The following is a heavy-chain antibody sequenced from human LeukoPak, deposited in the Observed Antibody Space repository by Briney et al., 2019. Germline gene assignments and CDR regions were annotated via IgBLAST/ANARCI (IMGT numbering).Heavy chain of an antibody. CDR3: AREWGSSSPRPLDS. Sequence: SETLSLTCTVSGGSIRGYYWTWVRQPAGKGLEWIGRIYTFDNTNYNPSLKSRVTMSIDTFNNQFSLRLDSVTAADTAIYYCAREWGSSSPRPLDSWGQGSLVTVSS. V-gene: IGHV4-4*07. D-gene: IGHD7-27*01. CDR1: GGSIRGYY. J-gene: IGHJ4*02. CDR2: IYTFDNT.